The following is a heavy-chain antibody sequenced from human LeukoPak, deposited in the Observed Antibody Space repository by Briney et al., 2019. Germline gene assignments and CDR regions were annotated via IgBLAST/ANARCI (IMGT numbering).Heavy chain of an antibody. D-gene: IGHD3-10*01. CDR2: IYYSGST. V-gene: IGHV4-31*03. J-gene: IGHJ4*02. CDR1: GGSISSGGYY. Sequence: SETLSLTCTVSGGSISSGGYYWSWIRQHPGKGLEWIGYIYYSGSTYYNPSLKSRVTISVDTSKNQLSLKLSSVTAADTAVYYCATYYYGSGSYFWGQGTLVTVSS. CDR3: ATYYYGSGSYF.